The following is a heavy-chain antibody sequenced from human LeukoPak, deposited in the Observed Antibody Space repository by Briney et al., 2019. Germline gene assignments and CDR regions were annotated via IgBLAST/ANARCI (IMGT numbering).Heavy chain of an antibody. D-gene: IGHD6-19*01. Sequence: GGSLRLSCAASGFTFSSYWMSWVRQAPGKGLEWVANIKQDGSEKYYVDSVKGRFTISRDNAKNSLYLQMNSLRAEDTAVHYCARVRRIAVAGTFDYWGQGTLVTVSS. V-gene: IGHV3-7*01. J-gene: IGHJ4*02. CDR1: GFTFSSYW. CDR3: ARVRRIAVAGTFDY. CDR2: IKQDGSEK.